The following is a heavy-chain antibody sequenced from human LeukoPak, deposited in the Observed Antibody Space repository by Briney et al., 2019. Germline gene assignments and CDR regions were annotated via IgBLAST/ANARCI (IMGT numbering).Heavy chain of an antibody. CDR1: GGSISSYY. V-gene: IGHV4-59*01. Sequence: SETLSLTCTVSGGSISSYYWSWIRQPPGKGLEWIGHIYYSGSTNYNPSLKSRVTISVDTSKNQFSLKLSSVTAADTAVYYCASSQVPPPYYFGYWGQGTLVTVSS. CDR3: ASSQVPPPYYFGY. D-gene: IGHD1-1*01. CDR2: IYYSGST. J-gene: IGHJ4*02.